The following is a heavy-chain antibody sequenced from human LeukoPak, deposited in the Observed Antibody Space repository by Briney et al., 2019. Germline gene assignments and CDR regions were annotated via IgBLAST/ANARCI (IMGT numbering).Heavy chain of an antibody. CDR1: GVSISSYY. Sequence: PSETLSLTCTVSGVSISSYYWSWIRQPAGKGLEWIVRIYTSGSTNYNPPLKSRVTMSVDTSKNQFSLKLSSVTAADTAVYYCARGYYDILTGYAYYFDYWGQGTLVTVSS. CDR2: IYTSGST. V-gene: IGHV4-4*07. D-gene: IGHD3-9*01. J-gene: IGHJ4*02. CDR3: ARGYYDILTGYAYYFDY.